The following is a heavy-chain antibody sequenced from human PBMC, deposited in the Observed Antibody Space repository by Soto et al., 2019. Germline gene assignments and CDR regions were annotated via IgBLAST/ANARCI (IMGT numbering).Heavy chain of an antibody. CDR2: FDPKDGKT. CDR3: STGGWLQFGY. J-gene: IGHJ4*02. V-gene: IGHV1-24*01. Sequence: ASVKGSCKVFGYILTDLSMHWVRQAPGKGLEWMGRFDPKDGKTFYAQNFQGRVTMTEDTSPDTVYMELNSLRPEDTAVYYCSTGGWLQFGYWGQGTLVTVSS. D-gene: IGHD5-12*01. CDR1: GYILTDLS.